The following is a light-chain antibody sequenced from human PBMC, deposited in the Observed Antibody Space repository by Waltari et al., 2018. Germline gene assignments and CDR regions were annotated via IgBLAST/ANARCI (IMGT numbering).Light chain of an antibody. CDR3: SSYAGGNNLV. CDR2: QVN. J-gene: IGLJ2*01. Sequence: QSALTQPPSASGSPGQSVTISCTGSGNDVGGYNYVSWYQQHPGTAPKLLIHQVNKVPSGAPDRFSGSKSGNTASLTVSGLQAEDEADYYCSSYAGGNNLVFGGGTKLTVL. V-gene: IGLV2-8*01. CDR1: GNDVGGYNY.